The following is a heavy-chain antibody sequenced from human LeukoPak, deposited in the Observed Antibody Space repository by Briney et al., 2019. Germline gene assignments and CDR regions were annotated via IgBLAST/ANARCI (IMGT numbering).Heavy chain of an antibody. Sequence: SETLSLTCAVYGGSFSGYYWSWIRQPPGKGLEWIGEINHSGSTNYNPSLKSRVTISVDTSKNQFSLKLSSVTAADTAVYYCARVRRHYYDSSGYYFPPPDAFDIWGQGTVVTVSS. J-gene: IGHJ3*02. D-gene: IGHD3-22*01. CDR2: INHSGST. V-gene: IGHV4-34*01. CDR3: ARVRRHYYDSSGYYFPPPDAFDI. CDR1: GGSFSGYY.